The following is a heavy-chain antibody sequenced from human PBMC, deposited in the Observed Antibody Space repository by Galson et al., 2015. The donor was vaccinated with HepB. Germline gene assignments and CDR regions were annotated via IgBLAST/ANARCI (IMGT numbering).Heavy chain of an antibody. CDR1: GFTFSDYG. D-gene: IGHD6-13*01. J-gene: IGHJ6*03. CDR3: ARDRLRDIAIPGTPDMDV. V-gene: IGHV3-33*01. CDR2: TWYDGSNK. Sequence: SLRLSCAASGFTFSDYGIHWVRQAPGKGLEWVSFTWYDGSNKYYADSVKGRFTISRDNSKNTLYLQMNSLRAEDTAVYYCARDRLRDIAIPGTPDMDVWGKGTTVTVSS.